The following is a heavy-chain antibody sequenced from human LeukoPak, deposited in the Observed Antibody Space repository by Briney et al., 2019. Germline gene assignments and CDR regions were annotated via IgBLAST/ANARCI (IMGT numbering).Heavy chain of an antibody. Sequence: GGSLRLSCATSGFTFSDHFMDWVRQAPGKGLEWVGRIRKRPNSYTTEYAASVQGRFTISRDDSKNSLYLQMYSLKTEDTAVYCCARVSSTVAGSDYLAYWGQGTQVTISS. CDR2: IRKRPNSYTT. CDR3: ARVSSTVAGSDYLAY. D-gene: IGHD6-19*01. CDR1: GFTFSDHF. V-gene: IGHV3-72*01. J-gene: IGHJ4*02.